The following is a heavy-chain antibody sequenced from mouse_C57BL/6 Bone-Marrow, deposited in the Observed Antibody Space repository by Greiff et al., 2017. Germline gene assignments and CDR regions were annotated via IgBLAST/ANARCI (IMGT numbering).Heavy chain of an antibody. V-gene: IGHV14-3*01. CDR2: IDPANGTT. CDR3: VRPIYSYGSSCAMDY. Sequence: EVQLQQSVAELVRPGASVKLSCTASGFNIKNTYMHWVKQRPEQGLEWIGRIDPANGTTKYAPKFQGKATIPADTSSTTAYLQLSSLTSADTAIYYCVRPIYSYGSSCAMDYWGQGTSVTVSS. CDR1: GFNIKNTY. D-gene: IGHD1-1*01. J-gene: IGHJ4*01.